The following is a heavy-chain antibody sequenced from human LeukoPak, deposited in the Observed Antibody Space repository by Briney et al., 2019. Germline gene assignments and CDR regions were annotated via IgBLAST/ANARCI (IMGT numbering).Heavy chain of an antibody. CDR1: GYSISSGYY. D-gene: IGHD5-12*01. J-gene: IGHJ6*03. CDR3: ARGLRGYSGYDPNDYYYYMDV. CDR2: IYHSGST. V-gene: IGHV4-38-2*02. Sequence: SETLSLTCTVSGYSISSGYYWGWIRQPPGKGLEWIGSIYHSGSTYYNPSVKSRVTISVDTSKNQFSLKLSPVTAADTAVYYCARGLRGYSGYDPNDYYYYMDVWGKGTTVTVSS.